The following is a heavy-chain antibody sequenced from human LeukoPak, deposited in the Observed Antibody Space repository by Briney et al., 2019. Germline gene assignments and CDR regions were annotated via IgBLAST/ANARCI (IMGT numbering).Heavy chain of an antibody. Sequence: SETLSLTCTVSGGSVSSYYWSWVRRPPGRGLEWIAYLSHSGSSDSNPSLTSRVTTLVDTSKNQFSLKLTSVTAADTAVYYCARARYATAWYAFDIWGHGTMVTVSS. J-gene: IGHJ3*02. D-gene: IGHD2-2*01. CDR2: LSHSGSS. CDR1: GGSVSSYY. V-gene: IGHV4-59*02. CDR3: ARARYATAWYAFDI.